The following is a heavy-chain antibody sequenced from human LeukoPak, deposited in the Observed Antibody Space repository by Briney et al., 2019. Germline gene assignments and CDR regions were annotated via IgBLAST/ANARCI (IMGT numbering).Heavy chain of an antibody. CDR1: GGSFSGYY. Sequence: SETLSLTCVVYGGSFSGYYWSWIRQPPGKGLEWIGEINHSGSTNYNPSLKSRVTISVDTSKNQFSLKLSSVTAADTAVYYCARGRVSAYSGSYGYWGQGTLVTVSS. J-gene: IGHJ4*02. D-gene: IGHD1-26*01. CDR3: ARGRVSAYSGSYGY. CDR2: INHSGST. V-gene: IGHV4-34*01.